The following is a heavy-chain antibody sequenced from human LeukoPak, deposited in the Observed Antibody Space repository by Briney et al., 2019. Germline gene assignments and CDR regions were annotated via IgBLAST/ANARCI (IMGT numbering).Heavy chain of an antibody. J-gene: IGHJ4*02. CDR2: INHSGST. D-gene: IGHD6-6*01. V-gene: IGHV4-34*01. Sequence: SETLSLTCAVYGGSFSGYYWSWIRQPPGKGLEWIGEINHSGSTNYNPSLKSRVTISVDTSKNQFSLKLSSVTAADTAVYYCARSAKSKARRPSYSSSSLDYWGQGTLVTVSS. CDR1: GGSFSGYY. CDR3: ARSAKSKARRPSYSSSSLDY.